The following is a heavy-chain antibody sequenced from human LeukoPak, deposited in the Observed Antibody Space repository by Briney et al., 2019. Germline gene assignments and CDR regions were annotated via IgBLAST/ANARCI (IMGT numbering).Heavy chain of an antibody. CDR2: ISAYNGHT. CDR3: ARGPRPYYGSGSYYVDY. J-gene: IGHJ4*02. Sequence: ASVKVSCKTSGYTFTSYGISWVRQAPGQGLEWMGWISAYNGHTNYAQKLQGRVTMTTDTSTSTAYMELRSLRSDDTAVYYCARGPRPYYGSGSYYVDYWGQGTLVTVSS. V-gene: IGHV1-18*01. D-gene: IGHD3-10*01. CDR1: GYTFTSYG.